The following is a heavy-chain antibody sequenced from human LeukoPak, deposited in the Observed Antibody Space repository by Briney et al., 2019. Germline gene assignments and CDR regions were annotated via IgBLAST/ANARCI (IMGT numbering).Heavy chain of an antibody. D-gene: IGHD3-3*01. CDR3: ARGAFGVYAFDL. CDR2: TTPDGTST. CDR1: GFTFSTYW. Sequence: GGSLRLSCAASGFTFSTYWMHWVRQAPGKGLVWVSRTTPDGTSTTYADSVKGRFTISRDNAKNTLYVQMNSLRAEDTAVYYCARGAFGVYAFDLWGQGTVVTVSS. J-gene: IGHJ3*01. V-gene: IGHV3-74*01.